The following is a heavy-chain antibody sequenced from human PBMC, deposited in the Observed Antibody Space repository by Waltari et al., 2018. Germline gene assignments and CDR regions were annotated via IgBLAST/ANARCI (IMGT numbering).Heavy chain of an antibody. D-gene: IGHD3-3*01. CDR2: IDDDGSSS. V-gene: IGHV3-74*01. CDR3: ASDCCGSGYRIHY. CDR1: GFTFGSHW. J-gene: IGHJ4*02. Sequence: DVHLVESGGGLVQPRGSLRLSCTVSGFTFGSHWRHWVRQVAGKGRVWISRIDDDGSSSIYADSVKGRFTVSRDNAKNTLYLEMNNLKAEDTAVYYCASDCCGSGYRIHYWGQGTLVNVSS.